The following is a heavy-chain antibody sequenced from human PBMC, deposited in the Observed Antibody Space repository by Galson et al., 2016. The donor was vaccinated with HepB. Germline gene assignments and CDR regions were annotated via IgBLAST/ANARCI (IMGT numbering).Heavy chain of an antibody. Sequence: SLRLSCAASGFTFSSYAMNWARQAPGKGLEWVSAISGSGGITHYTDSVRGRFTISRDNSKNTLYLQMNSLRAEDTAVYYCAKETSGSYDYWGQGTLVTASS. CDR2: ISGSGGIT. CDR3: AKETSGSYDY. CDR1: GFTFSSYA. J-gene: IGHJ4*02. V-gene: IGHV3-23*01. D-gene: IGHD3-10*01.